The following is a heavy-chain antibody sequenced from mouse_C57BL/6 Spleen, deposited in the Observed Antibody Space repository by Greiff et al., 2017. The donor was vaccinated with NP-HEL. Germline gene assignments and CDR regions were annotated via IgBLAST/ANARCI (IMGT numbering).Heavy chain of an antibody. D-gene: IGHD2-3*01. CDR2: INPSSGYT. CDR3: ARSPIYDGYFWYFDV. J-gene: IGHJ1*03. Sequence: QVQLQQSGAELAKPGASVKLSCKASGYTFTSYWMHWVKQRPGQGLEWIGYINPSSGYTKSNPKFKDKATLTADKSSSTAYMQLSSLTYVDSAVYYCARSPIYDGYFWYFDVWGTGTTVTVSS. V-gene: IGHV1-7*01. CDR1: GYTFTSYW.